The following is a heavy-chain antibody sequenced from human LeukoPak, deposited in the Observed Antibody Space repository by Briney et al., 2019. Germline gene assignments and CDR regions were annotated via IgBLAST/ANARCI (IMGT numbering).Heavy chain of an antibody. CDR3: ARAGRIAARPRNAAEYFQH. Sequence: KSSETLSLTCTVSGGSISSSSYYWGWIRQPPGKGLEWIGSIFYSGRTYYNPSLKSRVTISVDTSENQFSLKLSSVTAADTAVYYCARAGRIAARPRNAAEYFQHWGQGTLVTVSS. CDR2: IFYSGRT. D-gene: IGHD6-6*01. J-gene: IGHJ1*01. CDR1: GGSISSSSYY. V-gene: IGHV4-39*01.